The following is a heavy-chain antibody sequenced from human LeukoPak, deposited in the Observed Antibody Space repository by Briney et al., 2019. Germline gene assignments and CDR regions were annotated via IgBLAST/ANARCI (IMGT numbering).Heavy chain of an antibody. CDR2: INAYNGAT. CDR1: DYSFTSYG. V-gene: IGHV1-18*01. J-gene: IGHJ4*02. D-gene: IGHD3-10*01. CDR3: ARDGSGVWFDY. Sequence: ASVKVSCKASDYSFTSYGISWVRQAPGQGLEWMAWINAYNGATNYAQKLQGRVTLTTETSTSTAYMELRSLRSDDTAVYYCARDGSGVWFDYWGQGTLVTVSS.